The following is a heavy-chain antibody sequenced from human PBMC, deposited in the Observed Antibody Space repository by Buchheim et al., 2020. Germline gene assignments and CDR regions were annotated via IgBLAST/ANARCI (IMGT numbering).Heavy chain of an antibody. CDR2: IYYSGST. J-gene: IGHJ5*02. V-gene: IGHV4-59*01. CDR1: GGSISSYY. CDR3: ARANDDFWSGYYMGRWFDP. Sequence: QVQLQESGPGLVKPSETLSLTCTVSGGSISSYYWSWIRQPPGKGLEWIGYIYYSGSTNYNPSLKSRVTISVATSKNQFSLKLSSVTAADTAVYYCARANDDFWSGYYMGRWFDPWGQGTL. D-gene: IGHD3-3*01.